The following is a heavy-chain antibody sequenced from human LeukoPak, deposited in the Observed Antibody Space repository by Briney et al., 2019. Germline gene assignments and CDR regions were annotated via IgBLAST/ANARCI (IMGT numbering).Heavy chain of an antibody. Sequence: PGRSLRLCCAASGFTFDDYAMHWVRQAPGKGLELVSGISWNSGSIGYADSVKGRFTISRDNAKNSLYLQMNSLRAEDTALYYCAKDMESYYYDSSGPIWFDPWGQGTLVTVSS. CDR1: GFTFDDYA. D-gene: IGHD3-22*01. CDR3: AKDMESYYYDSSGPIWFDP. V-gene: IGHV3-9*01. J-gene: IGHJ5*02. CDR2: ISWNSGSI.